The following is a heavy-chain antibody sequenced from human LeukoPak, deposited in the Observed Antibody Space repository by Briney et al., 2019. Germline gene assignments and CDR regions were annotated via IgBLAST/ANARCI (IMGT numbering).Heavy chain of an antibody. J-gene: IGHJ4*02. CDR2: IYYSGST. CDR1: GGSISSSSYY. D-gene: IGHD3-10*01. V-gene: IGHV4-39*07. Sequence: SETLSLTCTVSGGSISSSSYYWGWIRQPPGKGLEWIGSIYYSGSTYYNPSLKSRVTISVDTSKNQFSLKLSSVTAADTAVYYCARDGGYGSGTRGVDYWGQGTLVTVSS. CDR3: ARDGGYGSGTRGVDY.